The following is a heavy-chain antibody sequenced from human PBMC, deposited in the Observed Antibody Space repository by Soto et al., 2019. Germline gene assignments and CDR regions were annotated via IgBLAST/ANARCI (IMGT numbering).Heavy chain of an antibody. J-gene: IGHJ6*02. V-gene: IGHV1-18*01. D-gene: IGHD1-20*01. CDR1: GYTFINYG. CDR2: ISAYNGNT. Sequence: GASVKVSCKASGYTFINYGISWVRQAPGQGLEWMGWISAYNGNTDYAQKLQGRVTMTTDTSTSTAYMELRSLRSDDTAVYYCASSRSGIYLYSNYYYRMDVWGPGTTVTVSS. CDR3: ASSRSGIYLYSNYYYRMDV.